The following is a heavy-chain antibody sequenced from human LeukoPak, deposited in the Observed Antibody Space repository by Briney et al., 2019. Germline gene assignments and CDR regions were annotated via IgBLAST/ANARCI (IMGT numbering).Heavy chain of an antibody. D-gene: IGHD6-13*01. CDR1: GFTVSSNY. CDR3: AYSSSWRKFDY. Sequence: GGSLRLSCAASGFTVSSNYMSWVRHAPRKRLEWVSVIYSGGSTYYADSVKGRFTISRDNSKNTLYLQMNSLRAEDTAVYYCAYSSSWRKFDYWGQGTLVTVSS. V-gene: IGHV3-66*01. J-gene: IGHJ4*02. CDR2: IYSGGST.